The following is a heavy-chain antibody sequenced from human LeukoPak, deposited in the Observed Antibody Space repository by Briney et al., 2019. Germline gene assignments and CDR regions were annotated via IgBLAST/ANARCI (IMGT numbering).Heavy chain of an antibody. V-gene: IGHV3-30-3*01. CDR3: ARDGRYCSSTSCYYYGMDV. CDR1: GFTFCRHD. D-gene: IGHD2-2*01. Sequence: GGSLRLSCAASGFTFCRHDMPWVRQAPGKGLEWVAVISYDGSNKYYADSVKGRFTISRDNSKNTLYLQMNSLRAEDTAVYYCARDGRYCSSTSCYYYGMDVWGQGTTVTVSS. J-gene: IGHJ6*02. CDR2: ISYDGSNK.